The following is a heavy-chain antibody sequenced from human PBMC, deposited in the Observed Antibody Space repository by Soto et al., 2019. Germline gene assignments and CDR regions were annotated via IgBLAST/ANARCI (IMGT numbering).Heavy chain of an antibody. Sequence: SETLSLTCTVSGGSISSSSYYWGWIRQPPGKGLEWIGNVYYGGSTYYNPSLKSRVTISVETSKSQFSLKLSSVTAADTAVYYCARGDYYHSSGYYFYYYTMDVWGQGTTVTVSS. CDR3: ARGDYYHSSGYYFYYYTMDV. J-gene: IGHJ6*02. CDR1: GGSISSSSYY. D-gene: IGHD3-22*01. CDR2: VYYGGST. V-gene: IGHV4-39*01.